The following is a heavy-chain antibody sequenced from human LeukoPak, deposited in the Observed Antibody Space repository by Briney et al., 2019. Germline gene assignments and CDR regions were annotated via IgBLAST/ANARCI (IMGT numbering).Heavy chain of an antibody. Sequence: SSETLSLTCTVSGDSISSYYWSWIRQPAGKGLEWIGRIYSSGSTNYNPSLKSRVTMSLDTSKNQFSLRLSSVIAADTAVYYCARDRDYYGSGTYGMDVWGQGTTVTVSS. J-gene: IGHJ6*02. V-gene: IGHV4-4*07. D-gene: IGHD3-10*01. CDR2: IYSSGST. CDR3: ARDRDYYGSGTYGMDV. CDR1: GDSISSYY.